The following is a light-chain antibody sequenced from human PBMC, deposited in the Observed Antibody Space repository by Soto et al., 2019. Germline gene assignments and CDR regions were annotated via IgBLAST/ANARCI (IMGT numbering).Light chain of an antibody. V-gene: IGKV3-20*01. Sequence: DIVLTQSPGTLSLSPGERATFSCRASQSVSSSYLAWYQQKPGRTPRLLVSSVSTRATGIPDRFSGSGSGTDSTLTISRLEPEDFAVYYCQHYGSSPPLYTFGQGTKVDIK. CDR2: SVS. CDR3: QHYGSSPPLYT. CDR1: QSVSSSY. J-gene: IGKJ2*01.